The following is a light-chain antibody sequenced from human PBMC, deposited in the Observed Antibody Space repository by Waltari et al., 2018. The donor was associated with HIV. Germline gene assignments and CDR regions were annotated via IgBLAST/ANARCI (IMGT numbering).Light chain of an antibody. J-gene: IGLJ3*02. V-gene: IGLV1-44*01. Sequence: QSVLTQPPSASGTPGQRVTISCSGSSSNIGSNTVNWYQQLPGTAPKLLIYSNNQPPSGVPDRFSGSKSGTSVSLAISGLQSEDDTDYYCAAWDDSLNGWVFGGGTKLTVL. CDR1: SSNIGSNT. CDR2: SNN. CDR3: AAWDDSLNGWV.